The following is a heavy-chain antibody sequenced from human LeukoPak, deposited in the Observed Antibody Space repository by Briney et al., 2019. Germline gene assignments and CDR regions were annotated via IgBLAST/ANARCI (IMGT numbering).Heavy chain of an antibody. CDR3: ARGSEVLRYFDWFESSWADFDY. CDR2: IIPIFGTA. J-gene: IGHJ4*02. CDR1: GYTFTSYG. Sequence: GASVKVSCKASGYTFTSYGISWVRQAPGQGLEWMGGIIPIFGTANYAQKFQGRVTITADESTSTAYMELSSLRSEDTAVYYCARGSEVLRYFDWFESSWADFDYWGQGTLVTVSS. D-gene: IGHD3-9*01. V-gene: IGHV1-69*13.